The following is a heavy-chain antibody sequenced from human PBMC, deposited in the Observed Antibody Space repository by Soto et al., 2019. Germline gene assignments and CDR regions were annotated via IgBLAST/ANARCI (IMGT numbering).Heavy chain of an antibody. V-gene: IGHV3-64D*08. CDR3: VKVSSGYRFDY. J-gene: IGHJ4*02. CDR2: ISSNEGST. Sequence: GGSLRLSCSASGFTFSSYAMHWVRQAPGKGLEYVSAISSNEGSTYYAESVKGRFTISRDNSKNTLYLQMSSLRAEDTAVYYCVKVSSGYRFDYWGQGTLVTVSS. D-gene: IGHD5-12*01. CDR1: GFTFSSYA.